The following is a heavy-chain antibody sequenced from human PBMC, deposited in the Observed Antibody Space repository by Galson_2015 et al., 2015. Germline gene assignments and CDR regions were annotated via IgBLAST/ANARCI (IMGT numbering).Heavy chain of an antibody. J-gene: IGHJ3*01. CDR3: ENSGELYQVDAFDF. CDR1: GFSLSTSVVG. CDR2: IYWNDDK. D-gene: IGHD2-2*01. V-gene: IGHV2-5*01. Sequence: PALETPTQTLKLTCTFSGFSLSTSVVGVGWIRQPPGNALEWLALIYWNDDKRYSTSLKSRLTTTKDTSKNQVVLTMTNMDPVDTATYYCENSGELYQVDAFDFWGQGTMVTVSS.